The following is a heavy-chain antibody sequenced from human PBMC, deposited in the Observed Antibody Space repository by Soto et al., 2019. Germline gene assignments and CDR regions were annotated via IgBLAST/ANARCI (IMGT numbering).Heavy chain of an antibody. CDR3: ARYSSSGWDYGMDV. J-gene: IGHJ6*02. Sequence: QVQLVESGGGVVQPGRSLRLSCAASGFTFSSYAMHWVRQAPGKGLEWVAVISYDGSNKYYADSVKGRFTISRDNSKNTLYLQMNSLRAEDTAVYYCARYSSSGWDYGMDVWFQGTTVTVSS. D-gene: IGHD6-19*01. CDR1: GFTFSSYA. V-gene: IGHV3-30-3*01. CDR2: ISYDGSNK.